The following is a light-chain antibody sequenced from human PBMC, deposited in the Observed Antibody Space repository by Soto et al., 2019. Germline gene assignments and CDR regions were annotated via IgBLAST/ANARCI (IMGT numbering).Light chain of an antibody. CDR1: QNVNNN. J-gene: IGKJ1*01. CDR2: GAS. V-gene: IGKV3-15*01. CDR3: QQYNNWWT. Sequence: ENVLTQSPRTLSLSPWERATVSCRASQNVNNNYLVWYQQRPGQAPRLLIYGASTRATGIPARFSGSGSGTEFTLTISSLQSEDFAVYYCQQYNNWWTFGQGTKVDIK.